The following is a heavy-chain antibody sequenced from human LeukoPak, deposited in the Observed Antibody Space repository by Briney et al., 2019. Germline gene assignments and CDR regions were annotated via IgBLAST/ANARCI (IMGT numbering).Heavy chain of an antibody. J-gene: IGHJ5*01. V-gene: IGHV3-23*01. Sequence: GGSLRLSCAASGFTFSSYWMSWVRQAPGKGLEWASGISGSGGSTYYADSVKGHFTISRDNSKNTLYLQMNSLRAEDTAIYYCAKHKENYGDSCLDDSWGQGTLVTVSS. D-gene: IGHD4-17*01. CDR2: ISGSGGST. CDR1: GFTFSSYW. CDR3: AKHKENYGDSCLDDS.